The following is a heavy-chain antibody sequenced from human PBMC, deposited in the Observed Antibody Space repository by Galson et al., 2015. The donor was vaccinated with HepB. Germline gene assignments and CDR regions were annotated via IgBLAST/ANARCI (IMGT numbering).Heavy chain of an antibody. CDR1: GDSVSSSSAA. D-gene: IGHD3-16*01. J-gene: IGHJ4*02. CDR3: VRRSLGAFDS. CDR2: TYFRSKWFN. Sequence: AISGDSVSSSSAAWNWIRQSPSRGLEWLGKTYFRSKWFNDYATSVISRITIDPDTSNNQVSLHLNSVTPEDTAVYYCVRRSLGAFDSWGQGTLVTVSS. V-gene: IGHV6-1*01.